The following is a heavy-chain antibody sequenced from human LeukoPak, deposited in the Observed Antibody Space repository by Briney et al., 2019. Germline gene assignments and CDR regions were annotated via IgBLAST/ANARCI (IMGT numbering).Heavy chain of an antibody. CDR1: GGSITSGNYY. CDR3: ARQIASSGYLPWAFDI. J-gene: IGHJ3*02. D-gene: IGHD3-22*01. CDR2: IFFTGSS. Sequence: SETLSLTCTVSGGSITSGNYYWGWIRQPPGKGLEWIGDIFFTGSSYYSPSLKSRVTISVGTSTTQFSLKLTSVTAADTAVYYCARQIASSGYLPWAFDIWGQGTVVTVSS. V-gene: IGHV4-39*01.